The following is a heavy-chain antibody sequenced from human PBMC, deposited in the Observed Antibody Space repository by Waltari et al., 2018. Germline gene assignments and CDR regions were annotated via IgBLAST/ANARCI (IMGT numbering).Heavy chain of an antibody. V-gene: IGHV3-21*01. CDR3: ARDRAYSNYRGDAFDI. Sequence: EVQLVASGGGLVKPGGSLRLSCAASGFTFSSYSMNWFRPAPGKGLEWVSSISSSSSYRYYADSVKGRFTISRDNAKNSLYLQMNSLRAEDTAVYYCARDRAYSNYRGDAFDIWGQGTMVTVSS. J-gene: IGHJ3*02. D-gene: IGHD4-4*01. CDR2: ISSSSSYR. CDR1: GFTFSSYS.